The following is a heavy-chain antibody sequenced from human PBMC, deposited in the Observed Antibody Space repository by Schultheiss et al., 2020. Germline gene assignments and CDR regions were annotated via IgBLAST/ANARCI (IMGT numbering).Heavy chain of an antibody. CDR3: ARRLGYCSSTSCYNFWFDP. V-gene: IGHV4-30-4*08. Sequence: SETLSLTCAVSGGSISSGDSYWSWIRQHPGKGLEWIGYIYYSGSTYYNPSLKSRVTISVDTSKNQFSLKLSSVTAADTAVYYCARRLGYCSSTSCYNFWFDPWGQGTLVTVSS. CDR1: GGSISSGDSY. D-gene: IGHD2-2*02. J-gene: IGHJ5*02. CDR2: IYYSGST.